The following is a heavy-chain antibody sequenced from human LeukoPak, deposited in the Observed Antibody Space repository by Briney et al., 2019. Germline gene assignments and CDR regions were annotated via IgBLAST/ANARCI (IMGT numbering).Heavy chain of an antibody. D-gene: IGHD5-18*01. Sequence: ASVKVSCKASGYAFTGYYMHWVRQAPGQGLEWVGWINTNSGGTKYAQKFQGRVTLTRDTSIRTAYMELSRLTPDDTAVYYCARDRNRGYSYGPSEYWGQGTLVTVSS. V-gene: IGHV1-2*02. CDR1: GYAFTGYY. J-gene: IGHJ4*02. CDR2: INTNSGGT. CDR3: ARDRNRGYSYGPSEY.